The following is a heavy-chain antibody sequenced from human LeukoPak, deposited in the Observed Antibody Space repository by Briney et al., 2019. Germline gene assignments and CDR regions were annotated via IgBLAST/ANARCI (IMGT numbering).Heavy chain of an antibody. Sequence: GASVKVSCKASGYTFTSYDINWVRQATGQGLEWMGWMNPNSGNTGYAQKFQGRVTMTRNTSISTAYMELSSLRSDDTAVYYCARDSADLRFLEWLSIWEYFDYWGQGTLVTVSS. D-gene: IGHD3-3*01. CDR1: GYTFTSYD. CDR3: ARDSADLRFLEWLSIWEYFDY. CDR2: MNPNSGNT. J-gene: IGHJ4*02. V-gene: IGHV1-8*01.